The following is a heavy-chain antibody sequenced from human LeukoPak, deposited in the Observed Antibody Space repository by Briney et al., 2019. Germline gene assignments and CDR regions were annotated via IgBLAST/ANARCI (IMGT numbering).Heavy chain of an antibody. CDR1: GDSVSSNSAA. D-gene: IGHD6-13*01. CDR2: TYYRSKWYN. J-gene: IGHJ6*03. V-gene: IGHV6-1*01. Sequence: SQTLSLTCAISGDSVSSNSAAWNWIRQSPSRGLEWLGRTYYRSKWYNDYAVSVKSRITINPDTSKNRFSLQLNSVTPEDTAVYYCAREDSSSWYYYYYYMDVWGKGTTVTVSS. CDR3: AREDSSSWYYYYYYMDV.